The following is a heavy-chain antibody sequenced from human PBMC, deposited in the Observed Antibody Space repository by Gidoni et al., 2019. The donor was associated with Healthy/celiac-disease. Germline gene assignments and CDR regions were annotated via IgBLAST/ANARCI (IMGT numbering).Heavy chain of an antibody. CDR2: ISYDGSNK. CDR3: AREEISWYNWNSTLYNWFDP. CDR1: GFTFSSYA. D-gene: IGHD1-7*01. J-gene: IGHJ5*02. V-gene: IGHV3-30-3*01. Sequence: QVQLVESGGGVVQPGRSLRLSCAASGFTFSSYAMHWVRQAPGKGLEWVAVISYDGSNKYYADSVKGRFTISRDNSKNTLYLQMNSLRAEDTAVYYCAREEISWYNWNSTLYNWFDPWGQGTLVTVSS.